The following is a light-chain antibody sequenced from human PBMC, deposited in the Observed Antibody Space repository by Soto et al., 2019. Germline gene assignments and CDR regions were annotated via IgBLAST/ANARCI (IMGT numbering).Light chain of an antibody. CDR3: QKYNSAPLT. Sequence: DIQKTQSASSLSAYVGDRVTITCRASQGIGNFLAWYQQKPGKVPKLLIYAASTLQSGVPSRFSGSGSGTDFTLTISSLQPEDAATYYCQKYNSAPLTFGGGTKVDIK. CDR1: QGIGNF. J-gene: IGKJ4*01. V-gene: IGKV1-27*01. CDR2: AAS.